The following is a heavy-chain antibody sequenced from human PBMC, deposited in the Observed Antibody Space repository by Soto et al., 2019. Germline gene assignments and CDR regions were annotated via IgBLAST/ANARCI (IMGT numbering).Heavy chain of an antibody. V-gene: IGHV3-48*01. CDR3: ARDRGYCSSTSCYAGDY. D-gene: IGHD2-2*01. J-gene: IGHJ4*02. CDR1: GFTFSSYS. Sequence: EVQLVESGGGLVQPGGSLRLSCAASGFTFSSYSMNWVRQAPGKGLEWVSYISSSSSIIYYADSVKGRFTISRDNAKNSLYLQMNSLRAEDTAVYYCARDRGYCSSTSCYAGDYWGQGTLVTVSS. CDR2: ISSSSSII.